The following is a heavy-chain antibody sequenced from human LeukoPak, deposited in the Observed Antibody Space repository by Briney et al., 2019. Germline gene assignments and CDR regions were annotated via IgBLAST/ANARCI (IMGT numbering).Heavy chain of an antibody. V-gene: IGHV2-5*01. J-gene: IGHJ4*02. D-gene: IGHD3-3*01. CDR1: GFSLSTRGVG. Sequence: SGPTLVNPTQTLTLTCTFSGFSLSTRGVGVGWIRQPPGKALEWLALIYWNDDKRYSPSLKSRLTITKDTSKNQVVLTMTNMDPVDTATYYCAHSVYYDFWSGYYNDYWGQGTLVTVSS. CDR3: AHSVYYDFWSGYYNDY. CDR2: IYWNDDK.